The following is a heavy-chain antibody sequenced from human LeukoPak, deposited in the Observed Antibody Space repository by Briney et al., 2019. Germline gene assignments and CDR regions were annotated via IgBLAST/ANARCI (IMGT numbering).Heavy chain of an antibody. CDR3: ARGLFDYVWGSYRYYYHYMDV. CDR2: INHSGST. J-gene: IGHJ6*03. Sequence: SETLSLTCAVYGGSFSGYYWSWIRQPPGKGLEWIGEINHSGSTNYNPSLKSRVTISVDASKNQFSLKLSSVTAADTAVYYCARGLFDYVWGSYRYYYHYMDVWGKGTTVTISS. D-gene: IGHD3-16*02. CDR1: GGSFSGYY. V-gene: IGHV4-34*01.